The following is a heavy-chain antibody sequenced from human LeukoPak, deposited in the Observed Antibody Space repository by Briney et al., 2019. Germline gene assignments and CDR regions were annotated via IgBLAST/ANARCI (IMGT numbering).Heavy chain of an antibody. CDR1: GFTFSNAW. J-gene: IGHJ5*02. D-gene: IGHD1-1*01. V-gene: IGHV3-15*01. Sequence: GGSLRLSCAASGFTFSNAWMSWVRQAPGKGLEWVGRIKSKTDGGTTDYAAPVKGRFTISRDDSKNTLYLQMNSLKTEDTAVYYCTTRIPTDKKTKYNWFDPWGQGTLVTVSS. CDR2: IKSKTDGGTT. CDR3: TTRIPTDKKTKYNWFDP.